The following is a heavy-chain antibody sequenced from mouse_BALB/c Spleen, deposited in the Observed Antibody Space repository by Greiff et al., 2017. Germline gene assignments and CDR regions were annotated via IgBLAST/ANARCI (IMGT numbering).Heavy chain of an antibody. J-gene: IGHJ3*01. CDR3: ARNGMITSGVAWFAY. CDR2: ISSGSSTI. D-gene: IGHD2-4*01. Sequence: EVKLMESGGGLVQPGGSRKLSCAASGFTFSSFGMHWVRQAPEKGLEWVAYISSGSSTIYYADTVKGRFTISRDNPKNTLFLQMTSLRSEDTAMYYCARNGMITSGVAWFAYWGQGTLVTVSA. V-gene: IGHV5-17*02. CDR1: GFTFSSFG.